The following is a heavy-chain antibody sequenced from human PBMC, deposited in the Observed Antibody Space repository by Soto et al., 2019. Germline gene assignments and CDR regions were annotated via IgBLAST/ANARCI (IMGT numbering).Heavy chain of an antibody. CDR1: GGAISNYY. J-gene: IGHJ4*02. CDR2: ISYSGST. D-gene: IGHD5-12*01. Sequence: SETLSLTCTVSGGAISNYYWSWIRQPPGKGPECIGYISYSGSTNYNPSLKSRVTISVDTSKNQFSLNLSSVTAADTAVYYCARGYTWLDYWGQGTLVTVSS. CDR3: ARGYTWLDY. V-gene: IGHV4-59*01.